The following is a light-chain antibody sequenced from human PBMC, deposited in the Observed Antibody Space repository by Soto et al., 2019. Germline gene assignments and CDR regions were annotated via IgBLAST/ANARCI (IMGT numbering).Light chain of an antibody. V-gene: IGKV4-1*01. CDR3: QQYYSTPRT. J-gene: IGKJ1*01. Sequence: DIVMTQSPDSLAVSLGERATINCKSSQSVLYSANNKNCLAWYQQKPGPPPKLLLYWASTRESGVPDRSSGSGSGTDFTLTISSLEAEDVAVYYCQQYYSTPRTFGQGTKVEIK. CDR1: QSVLYSANNKNC. CDR2: WAS.